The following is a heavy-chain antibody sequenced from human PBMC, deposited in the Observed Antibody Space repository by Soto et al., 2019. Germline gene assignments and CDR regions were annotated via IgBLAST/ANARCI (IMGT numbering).Heavy chain of an antibody. V-gene: IGHV3-30-3*01. Sequence: SLRLSCAASGFTFNAYSMHWVRQAPGKGLEWVALISHDGSNKYYADSVKGRFTISRDNFKNTLDLQMNSLRAEDTALYYCAKGRSYYYYYGVDVWGQGTTVTVSS. CDR3: AKGRSYYYYYGVDV. CDR2: ISHDGSNK. CDR1: GFTFNAYS. J-gene: IGHJ6*02.